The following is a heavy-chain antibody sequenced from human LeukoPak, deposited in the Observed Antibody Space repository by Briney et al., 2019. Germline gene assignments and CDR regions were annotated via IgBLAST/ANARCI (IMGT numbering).Heavy chain of an antibody. CDR1: GFTFSSYA. CDR2: ISYDGSNK. J-gene: IGHJ4*02. Sequence: GGSLRLSCAASGFTFSSYAMRWVRQAPGKGLEWVAVISYDGSNKYYADSVKGRFTISRDNSKNTLYLQMNSLRAEDTAVYYCARDTGVIAAAGLFDYWGQGTLVTVSS. D-gene: IGHD6-13*01. V-gene: IGHV3-30-3*01. CDR3: ARDTGVIAAAGLFDY.